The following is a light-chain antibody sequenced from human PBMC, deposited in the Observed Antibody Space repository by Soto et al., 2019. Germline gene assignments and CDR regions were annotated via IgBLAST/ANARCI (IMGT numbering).Light chain of an antibody. CDR1: NIGIKA. Sequence: SYELTQPPSLSVAPGQTARMTCGGNNIGIKAVHWCQQRPGQAPVLVVHDDGDRPSGIPDRFSGSNSGNTATLTITRVEAGDEADYYCVVWDSGIDRPVFGGGTKLTVL. CDR3: VVWDSGIDRPV. CDR2: DDG. V-gene: IGLV3-21*02. J-gene: IGLJ3*02.